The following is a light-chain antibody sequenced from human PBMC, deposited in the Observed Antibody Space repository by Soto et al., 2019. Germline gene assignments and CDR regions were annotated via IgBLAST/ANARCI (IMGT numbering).Light chain of an antibody. Sequence: EIVLTQSPGTLSLSPGERATLSCRASQSVSDSYLAWYQQKPGQAPRLLIYASSRATGIPDRFSGSGSGTDFTLTISRLEPVDFAVYYWQHYGTSALFGPGTKVDIK. CDR2: AS. CDR3: QHYGTSAL. J-gene: IGKJ3*01. CDR1: QSVSDSY. V-gene: IGKV3-20*01.